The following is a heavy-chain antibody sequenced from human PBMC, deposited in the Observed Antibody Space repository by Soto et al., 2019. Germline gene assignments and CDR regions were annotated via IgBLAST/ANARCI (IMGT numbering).Heavy chain of an antibody. CDR3: AKDPGPANFYYYGMDV. Sequence: GSLRLSCAASGFTFSSYAMSWVRQAPGKGLEWVSAISGSGGSTYYADSVKGRFTISRDNSKNTLYLQMNSLRAEDTAVYYCAKDPGPANFYYYGMDVWGQGTTVTVSS. J-gene: IGHJ6*02. CDR2: ISGSGGST. CDR1: GFTFSSYA. V-gene: IGHV3-23*01.